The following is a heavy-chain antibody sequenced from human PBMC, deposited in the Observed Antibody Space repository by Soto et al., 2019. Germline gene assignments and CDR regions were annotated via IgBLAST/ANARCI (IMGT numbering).Heavy chain of an antibody. J-gene: IGHJ6*02. Sequence: VGSLRLSCLASGFGFSGYSMHWVRQAPGKGLDWVAVIKHDGSEIYYADSVKGRFTISKDDSKNTLHLQMNALRVGDTALYYCVRVGWGYSYGNGMDGWGQGTTVTVSS. CDR2: IKHDGSEI. D-gene: IGHD5-18*01. CDR3: VRVGWGYSYGNGMDG. V-gene: IGHV3-30-3*01. CDR1: GFGFSGYS.